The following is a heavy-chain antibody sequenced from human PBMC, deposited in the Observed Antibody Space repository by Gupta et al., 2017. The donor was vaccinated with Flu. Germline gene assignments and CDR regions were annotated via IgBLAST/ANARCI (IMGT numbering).Heavy chain of an antibody. D-gene: IGHD3-16*01. CDR3: AAERQLIRKGSLGP. Sequence: EVQLEQSGDEVKMPGAAVKLSCKVSGSSSSGSHIRFSFTDSYMHWIKQTRGKGLEWMGLIDPEDGETIYADTFQGRVTITADTASDTTFLQMTSLTSDDTAVYFCAAERQLIRKGSLGPWGRGTRVIVSS. V-gene: IGHV1-69-2*01. CDR1: GSSSSGSHIRFSFTDSY. J-gene: IGHJ5*02. CDR2: IDPEDGET.